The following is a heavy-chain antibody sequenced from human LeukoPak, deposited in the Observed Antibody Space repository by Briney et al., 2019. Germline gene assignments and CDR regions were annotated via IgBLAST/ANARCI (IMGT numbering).Heavy chain of an antibody. J-gene: IGHJ3*02. D-gene: IGHD2-15*01. V-gene: IGHV3-23*01. CDR2: ISGSGGST. CDR1: GFTFSSYA. CDR3: AKDLFDIVVVEAATWGAFHI. Sequence: GVSLRLSCAAAGFTFSSYAMSWVRQAPGKGLEWVSAISGSGGSTYYADSVKGRFTISRDNSKNTLYLQMNSLRAEDTTVYYCAKDLFDIVVVEAATWGAFHIWAQGTMVTVSS.